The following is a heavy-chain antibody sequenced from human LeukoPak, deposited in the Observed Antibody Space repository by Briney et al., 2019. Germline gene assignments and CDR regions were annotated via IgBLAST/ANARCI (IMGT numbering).Heavy chain of an antibody. CDR2: TYYTGST. J-gene: IGHJ4*02. D-gene: IGHD3-9*01. Sequence: PSETLSVTCTVSGGSVSSSPNYWGWIRQPPGKGLEWIGNTYYTGSTYSNPTLKSRATMSVDTSKNQFSLTLNSVTAADTAVYYCARLSKGRYVDYIFDYWGQGTLLTVSS. CDR3: ARLSKGRYVDYIFDY. CDR1: GGSVSSSPNY. V-gene: IGHV4-39*01.